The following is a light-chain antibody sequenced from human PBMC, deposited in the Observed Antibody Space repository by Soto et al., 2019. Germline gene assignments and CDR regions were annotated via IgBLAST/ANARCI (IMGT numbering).Light chain of an antibody. J-gene: IGLJ2*01. CDR1: SSNIGNRA. V-gene: IGLV1-36*01. CDR3: AISDDNLNGPV. Sequence: QSVLTQPPSVSAAPRQRVTISCSGSSSNIGNRAVYWYQQLPGKAPKLLIYNDDLLPSGVSDRFSGSKSGTSASLAISGLLSEDEADYYCAISDDNLNGPVFGGGTKVTVL. CDR2: NDD.